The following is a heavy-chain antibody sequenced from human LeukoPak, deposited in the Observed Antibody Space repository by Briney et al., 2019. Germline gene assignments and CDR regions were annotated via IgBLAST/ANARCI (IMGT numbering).Heavy chain of an antibody. CDR2: IYNSGST. Sequence: PSETLSLTCTVSGGSISTYYWSWIRKPPGKGLEWIGHIYNSGSTNYSPSLKSRVTISVDTSKNQFSLKLSSVTAADTAVYYCAREVGEDQDWPHGWFDPWGQGTLVTVSS. CDR1: GGSISTYY. D-gene: IGHD3-9*01. CDR3: AREVGEDQDWPHGWFDP. V-gene: IGHV4-59*12. J-gene: IGHJ5*02.